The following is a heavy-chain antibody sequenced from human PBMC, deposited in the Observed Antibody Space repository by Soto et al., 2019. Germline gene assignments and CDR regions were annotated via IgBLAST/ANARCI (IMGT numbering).Heavy chain of an antibody. CDR2: IYFSGTT. V-gene: IGHV4-59*01. J-gene: IGHJ4*02. D-gene: IGHD6-19*01. CDR1: GASINSYY. CDR3: ARAVAGMVHFDY. Sequence: QVQLQESGPGLVKPSETLSLTCTVSGASINSYYWGWIRQPPGKGLEWIGNIYFSGTTNYNPSLKRRLTISLDTSKNQFSLKLSSVTAADTAVYYCARAVAGMVHFDYWGQGTLVTVSS.